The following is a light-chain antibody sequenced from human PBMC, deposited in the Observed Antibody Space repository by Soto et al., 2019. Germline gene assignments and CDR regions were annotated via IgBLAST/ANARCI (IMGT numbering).Light chain of an antibody. J-gene: IGLJ2*01. V-gene: IGLV6-57*04. Sequence: NFMLTQPHSVSESPGKTVTISCTRSSGSIANNYMQWYQQRPGSAPTTVIFENNQRPSGFPDRFSGSTDGSSNSASLTISGLQTEDEADYYCQSYDSSFVVFGGGTQLTVL. CDR3: QSYDSSFVV. CDR1: SGSIANNY. CDR2: ENN.